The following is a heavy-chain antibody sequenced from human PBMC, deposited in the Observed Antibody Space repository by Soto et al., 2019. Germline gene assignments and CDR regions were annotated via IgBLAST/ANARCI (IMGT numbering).Heavy chain of an antibody. CDR3: YMDLNRLNFDDSAIYYCVRGQSVLYLDL. Sequence: SETLSLTCSVSGGSIDTYYWTWFRQAPGRGLGCIGNIYYSGTTNINPSLESRVSMSIDRAKKQFSLTLSSVTAADTAVNTSYMDLNRLNFDDSAIYYCVRGQSVLYLDLWGRGTQVTVSS. V-gene: IGHV4-59*03. D-gene: IGHD3-10*02. CDR1: GGSIDTYY. CDR2: IYYSGTT. J-gene: IGHJ1*01.